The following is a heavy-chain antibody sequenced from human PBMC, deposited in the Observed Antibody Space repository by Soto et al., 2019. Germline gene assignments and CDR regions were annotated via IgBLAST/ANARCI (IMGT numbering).Heavy chain of an antibody. J-gene: IGHJ5*02. CDR2: INHSGST. Sequence: PAETLSLTCAVYGGSFSGYYGSWIRQQPRKGLEWIGEINHSGSTNYNPSLKSRVTISVDTSKNQFSLKLSSVTAADTAVYYCAILVRYVWGSYRHNWFDPWGQGTLVTVSS. V-gene: IGHV4-34*01. CDR1: GGSFSGYY. CDR3: AILVRYVWGSYRHNWFDP. D-gene: IGHD3-16*02.